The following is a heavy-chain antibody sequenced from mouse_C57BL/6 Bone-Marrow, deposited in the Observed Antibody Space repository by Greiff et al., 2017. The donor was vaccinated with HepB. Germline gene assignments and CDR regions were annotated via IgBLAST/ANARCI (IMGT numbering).Heavy chain of an antibody. Sequence: EVKLQESGPGLVKPSQSLSLTCSVTGYSITSGYYWNWIRQFPGNKLEWMGYISYDGSNNYNPSLKNRISITRDTSKNQFFLKLNSVTTEDTATYYCASEGLYDYDGTLDYAMDYWGQGTSVTVSS. CDR3: ASEGLYDYDGTLDYAMDY. V-gene: IGHV3-6*01. J-gene: IGHJ4*01. D-gene: IGHD2-4*01. CDR1: GYSITSGYY. CDR2: ISYDGSN.